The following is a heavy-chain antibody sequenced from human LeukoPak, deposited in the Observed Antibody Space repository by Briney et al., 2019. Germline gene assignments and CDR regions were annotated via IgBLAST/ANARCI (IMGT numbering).Heavy chain of an antibody. CDR1: GYTVTGYY. J-gene: IGHJ4*02. CDR3: ARARPRGTALDY. Sequence: SVKVSCKASGYTVTGYYMHWVRQAPGQGLEGMGWINPHSGGTNYAQKFQGRVTMTRDTSISTAYMELSRLRSDDTAVYYCARARPRGTALDYWGQGTLVTVSS. V-gene: IGHV1-2*02. CDR2: INPHSGGT. D-gene: IGHD6-13*01.